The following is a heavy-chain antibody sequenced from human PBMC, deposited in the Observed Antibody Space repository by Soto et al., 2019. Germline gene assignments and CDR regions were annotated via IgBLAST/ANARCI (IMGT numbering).Heavy chain of an antibody. Sequence: AGGSLRLSCAASGFTVSSNYMSWVRQAPGKGLGWVSVIYSGGSTYYADSVKGRFTISRDNSKNTLYLQMNSLRAEDTAVYYCAREYCSGGSCYPIFDYWGQGTLVTVSS. V-gene: IGHV3-53*01. J-gene: IGHJ4*02. D-gene: IGHD2-15*01. CDR1: GFTVSSNY. CDR3: AREYCSGGSCYPIFDY. CDR2: IYSGGST.